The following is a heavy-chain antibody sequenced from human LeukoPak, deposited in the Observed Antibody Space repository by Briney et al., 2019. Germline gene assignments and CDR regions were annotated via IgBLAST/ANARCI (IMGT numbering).Heavy chain of an antibody. CDR3: ARYREGWYFDL. D-gene: IGHD4-11*01. V-gene: IGHV4-59*01. CDR1: GGSLSSYY. J-gene: IGHJ2*01. CDR2: IFYSGST. Sequence: SETLSLTCTVSGGSLSSYYWSWIRQPPGKGLEWIGYIFYSGSTNSNPSLKSRVTLSLDTSKNHFSLKLSSVTAADTAVYYCARYREGWYFDLWGRGTLVTVSS.